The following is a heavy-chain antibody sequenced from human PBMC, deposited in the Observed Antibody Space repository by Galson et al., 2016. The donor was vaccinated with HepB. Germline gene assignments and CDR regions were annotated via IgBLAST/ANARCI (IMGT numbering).Heavy chain of an antibody. CDR2: ISSSGGTT. Sequence: SLRLSCAASGFTFSTYAMHWVRQAPGKGLEWVSTISSSGGTTYYADSVKGRFTISRDNSNNTLFLQMNSLSADDTAVYSCARDSSYFDRSGYYYRGVDWYLDLWGRGTLVTVST. J-gene: IGHJ2*01. V-gene: IGHV3-23*01. D-gene: IGHD3-22*01. CDR3: ARDSSYFDRSGYYYRGVDWYLDL. CDR1: GFTFSTYA.